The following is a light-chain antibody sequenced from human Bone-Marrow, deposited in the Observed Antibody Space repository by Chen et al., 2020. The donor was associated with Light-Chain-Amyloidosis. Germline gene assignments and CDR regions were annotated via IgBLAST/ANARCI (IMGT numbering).Light chain of an antibody. J-gene: IGLJ2*01. CDR1: VLAKKY. Sequence: SYELTQPSSVSVSPGQTARITCSGDVLAKKYARWFQQKPGQAPVLVIYKDSERPSGIPERFAGSSSGTTVTFTISGAQVEDEADYYCNSVTDENLGVFGGGTKLTAL. CDR2: KDS. CDR3: NSVTDENLGV. V-gene: IGLV3-27*01.